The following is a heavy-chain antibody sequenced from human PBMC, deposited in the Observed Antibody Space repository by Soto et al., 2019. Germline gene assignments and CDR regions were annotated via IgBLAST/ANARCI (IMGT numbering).Heavy chain of an antibody. Sequence: ESGGGLVQPGGSLRLSCAVSGFTLSSYWMDWVRQAPGRGLEWLANINQDGSEKYYVDSVKGRFTISRDNARNSVFLQMNSLRAEDTAVYYCARSLDYWGQGTLVTVSS. CDR1: GFTLSSYW. V-gene: IGHV3-7*03. J-gene: IGHJ4*02. CDR3: ARSLDY. CDR2: INQDGSEK.